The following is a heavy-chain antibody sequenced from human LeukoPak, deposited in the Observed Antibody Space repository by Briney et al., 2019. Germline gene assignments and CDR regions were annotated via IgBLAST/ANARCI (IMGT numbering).Heavy chain of an antibody. CDR3: ARWRTQQQLVRSWFDP. D-gene: IGHD6-13*01. CDR1: GGSISSGGYS. CDR2: IYHSGST. J-gene: IGHJ5*02. V-gene: IGHV4-30-2*01. Sequence: PSETLSLTCAVSGGSISSGGYSWSWIRQPPGKGLEWIGYIYHSGSTYYNPSLKSRVTISVDTSKNQFSLKLSSVTAADTAVYYCARWRTQQQLVRSWFDPWGQGTLVTVSS.